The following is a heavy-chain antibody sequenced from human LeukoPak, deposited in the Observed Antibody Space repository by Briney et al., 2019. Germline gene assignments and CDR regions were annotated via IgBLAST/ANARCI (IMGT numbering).Heavy chain of an antibody. Sequence: PGGSLRLSCAASGFTFGSYSMNWVRQAPGKGLEWVSSISSSSSYIYYADSVKGRFTISRDNAKNSLYLQMNSPRAEDTAVYYCARDSIPYCSGDCYPYFDYWGQGTLVTVSS. CDR1: GFTFGSYS. CDR3: ARDSIPYCSGDCYPYFDY. D-gene: IGHD2-21*02. V-gene: IGHV3-21*01. CDR2: ISSSSSYI. J-gene: IGHJ4*02.